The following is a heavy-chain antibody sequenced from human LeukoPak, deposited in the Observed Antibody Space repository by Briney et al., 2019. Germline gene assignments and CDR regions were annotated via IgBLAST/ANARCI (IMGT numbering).Heavy chain of an antibody. J-gene: IGHJ5*02. D-gene: IGHD6-13*01. Sequence: GRSLRLSCAASGFTFSSHSMNWVRQAPGKGLEWVSYISSSSTIYYADSVKGRFTTSRDNAKNSLYLQMNSLRAEDTAVYYCARDPRIAAAATGWFDPWGQGTLVTVSS. CDR3: ARDPRIAAAATGWFDP. V-gene: IGHV3-48*01. CDR1: GFTFSSHS. CDR2: ISSSSTI.